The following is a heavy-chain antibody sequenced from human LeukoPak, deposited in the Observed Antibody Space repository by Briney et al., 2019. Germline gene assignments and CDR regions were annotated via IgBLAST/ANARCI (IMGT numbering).Heavy chain of an antibody. Sequence: PSETLSLTCTVSGGSISSYYWSWIRQPPGKGLEWIGYIYYSGSTNYNPSLRSRVTISVDTSKNQFSLKLSSVTAADTAMYYCARGGYGDYYMDVWGKGTTVTVSS. CDR3: ARGGYGDYYMDV. CDR1: GGSISSYY. D-gene: IGHD5-18*01. CDR2: IYYSGST. V-gene: IGHV4-59*01. J-gene: IGHJ6*03.